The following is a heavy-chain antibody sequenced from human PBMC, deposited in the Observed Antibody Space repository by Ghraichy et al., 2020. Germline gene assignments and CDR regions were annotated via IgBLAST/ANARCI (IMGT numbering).Heavy chain of an antibody. CDR2: IYHSGAT. V-gene: IGHV4-30-2*01. Sequence: SRTLSLTCAVSGGSITSGSFSWSWIRQPPGKGLEWIGYIYHSGATHYNPSLKSRVTISLDDSKNQFSLRLNSVTAADTAVSYCARAPYDDDGFYDDGFDIWGQGTMFTVSS. CDR3: ARAPYDDDGFYDDGFDI. D-gene: IGHD3-22*01. CDR1: GGSITSGSFS. J-gene: IGHJ3*02.